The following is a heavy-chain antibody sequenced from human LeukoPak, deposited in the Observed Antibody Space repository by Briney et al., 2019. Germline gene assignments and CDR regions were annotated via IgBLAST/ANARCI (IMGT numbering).Heavy chain of an antibody. CDR1: GGSISSSSYY. Sequence: SETLSLTCTVSGGSISSSSYYWGWLRQPPGKGLEWIGSIYYSGSTYYNPSLKSRVTISVDTSKNQFSLKLSSVTAADTAVYYCARHPHRLDAFDIWGQGTMVTVSS. V-gene: IGHV4-39*01. CDR3: ARHPHRLDAFDI. D-gene: IGHD6-19*01. CDR2: IYYSGST. J-gene: IGHJ3*02.